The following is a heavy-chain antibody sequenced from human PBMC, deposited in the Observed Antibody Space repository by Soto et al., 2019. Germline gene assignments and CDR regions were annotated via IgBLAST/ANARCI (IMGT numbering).Heavy chain of an antibody. CDR3: AREGYCSGGSCYSYFQH. Sequence: GASVKVSCKASGYTFTSYGISWVRQAPGQGLEWMGWISAYNGNTNYAQKLQGRVTMTTDTSTSTAYMELRSLRSDDTAVYCCAREGYCSGGSCYSYFQHWGQGTLVTVSS. CDR2: ISAYNGNT. V-gene: IGHV1-18*01. D-gene: IGHD2-15*01. CDR1: GYTFTSYG. J-gene: IGHJ1*01.